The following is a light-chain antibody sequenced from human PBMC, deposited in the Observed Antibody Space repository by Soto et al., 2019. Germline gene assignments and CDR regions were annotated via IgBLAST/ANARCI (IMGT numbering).Light chain of an antibody. CDR2: DAS. J-gene: IGKJ2*01. Sequence: DIQMTQSPSSLSASVGDRLTITCQASQDISTFLNWYHHRPGKAPKLLIYDASNLQSGVPSRFSASGAGTDFTFTISSLQPEDVGTYYCQQYDTLSYNFGQGTKLEI. CDR1: QDISTF. V-gene: IGKV1-33*01. CDR3: QQYDTLSYN.